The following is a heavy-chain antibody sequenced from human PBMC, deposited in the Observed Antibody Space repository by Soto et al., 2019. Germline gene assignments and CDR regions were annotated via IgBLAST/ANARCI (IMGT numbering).Heavy chain of an antibody. CDR1: GFTFSNAW. V-gene: IGHV3-15*07. Sequence: GGSLRLSCAASGFTFSNAWMNWVRQDPGRGLQWVGRIKSKTDGGTTDYAARVKGRFTISSDDAKNTLYLQMNSLKTEDTAVYYCTAPHLDYYDRSGYYPPCDYWGQGTLVT. D-gene: IGHD3-22*01. CDR2: IKSKTDGGTT. J-gene: IGHJ4*02. CDR3: TAPHLDYYDRSGYYPPCDY.